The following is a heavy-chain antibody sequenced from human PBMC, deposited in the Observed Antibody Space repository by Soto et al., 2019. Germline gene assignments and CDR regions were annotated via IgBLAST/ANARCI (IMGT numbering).Heavy chain of an antibody. CDR3: ATTGYSSGWYGGPFDY. D-gene: IGHD6-19*01. J-gene: IGHJ4*02. CDR1: SGSISSSNW. CDR2: IYHSGST. Sequence: SETLSLTCAVPSGSISSSNWWSWVRQPPGKGLEWIGEIYHSGSTNYNPSLKSRVTISVDKSKNQFSLKLSSVTAADTAVYYCATTGYSSGWYGGPFDYWGQGTLVTVSS. V-gene: IGHV4-4*02.